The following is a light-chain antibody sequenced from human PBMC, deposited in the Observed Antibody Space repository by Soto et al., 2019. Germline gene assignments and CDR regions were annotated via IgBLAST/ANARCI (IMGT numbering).Light chain of an antibody. Sequence: QSVLSQPPSASGTLGQRVTISCSGSNSNIGDNSVNWYLQLPGTAPKLLIYSNNQRPSGVPDRFSGSKSGTSASLAISGLQSEDEADYYCATWDGSLNNFVFGTGTKLTVL. CDR2: SNN. CDR1: NSNIGDNS. V-gene: IGLV1-44*01. J-gene: IGLJ1*01. CDR3: ATWDGSLNNFV.